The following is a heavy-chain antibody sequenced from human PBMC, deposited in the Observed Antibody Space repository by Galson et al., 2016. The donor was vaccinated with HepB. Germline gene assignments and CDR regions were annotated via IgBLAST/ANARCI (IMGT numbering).Heavy chain of an antibody. D-gene: IGHD2-2*01. Sequence: SLRLSCAASGSTFNNYGMTWVRQAPGKGLEVVSSISRSGDSTDYADSVKGRFTISRDNSKNTLSLQMNSLTADDTAIYYCVQGSTAPAVWGKGTTVTVST. CDR3: VQGSTAPAV. J-gene: IGHJ6*04. CDR1: GSTFNNYG. CDR2: ISRSGDST. V-gene: IGHV3-23*01.